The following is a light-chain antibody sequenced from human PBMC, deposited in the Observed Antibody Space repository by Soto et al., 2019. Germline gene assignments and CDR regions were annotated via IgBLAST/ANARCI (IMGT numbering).Light chain of an antibody. Sequence: DIQMTQSPSSVSASVGDRVTITCRASQDISDWLAWHQQKPGEAPKLLIYAATTLHSGVPSRFSGSGSGTDFTLTISSLQHEDFATYYCQQGHTFPLTFGGGTKVEIK. CDR3: QQGHTFPLT. J-gene: IGKJ4*01. CDR1: QDISDW. CDR2: AAT. V-gene: IGKV1-12*01.